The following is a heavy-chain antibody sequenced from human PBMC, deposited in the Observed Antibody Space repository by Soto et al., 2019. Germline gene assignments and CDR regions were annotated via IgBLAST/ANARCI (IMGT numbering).Heavy chain of an antibody. D-gene: IGHD3-22*01. CDR2: IIPIFGTA. V-gene: IGHV1-69*01. J-gene: IGHJ4*02. CDR1: GGTFSSYA. Sequence: KVSCKASGGTFSSYAISWVRQAPGQGLEWMGGIIPIFGTANYAQKFQGRVTITADESTSTAYMELSSLRSEDTAVYYCARALRYYDSSGYYYGLDYWGQGTLVTVSS. CDR3: ARALRYYDSSGYYYGLDY.